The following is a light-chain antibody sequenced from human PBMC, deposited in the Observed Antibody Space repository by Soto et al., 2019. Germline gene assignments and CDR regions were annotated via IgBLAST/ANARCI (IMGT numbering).Light chain of an antibody. CDR1: HSVSRF. CDR2: ATH. V-gene: IGKV1-39*01. J-gene: IGKJ1*01. CDR3: QQTHSAPRT. Sequence: ASHSVSRFLNWYPQKPGKXXHSVIIATHTLPEGVTSRFSGSGSGTDFTPTISSVQPEDFPTYYSQQTHSAPRTFGKGTK.